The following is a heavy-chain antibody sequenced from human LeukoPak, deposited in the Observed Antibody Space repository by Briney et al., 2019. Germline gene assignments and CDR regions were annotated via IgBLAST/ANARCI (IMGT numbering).Heavy chain of an antibody. D-gene: IGHD3-22*01. Sequence: GRSLRLSCAASGFTFSSYAMHWVRQAPGKGLEWVAVISYDGSNKYYADSVKGRFTISRDNSKNTLYLQMNSLRAEDTAVYYCARDRSDVGITMIFDIWGQGTMVTVSS. J-gene: IGHJ3*02. CDR3: ARDRSDVGITMIFDI. V-gene: IGHV3-30*04. CDR2: ISYDGSNK. CDR1: GFTFSSYA.